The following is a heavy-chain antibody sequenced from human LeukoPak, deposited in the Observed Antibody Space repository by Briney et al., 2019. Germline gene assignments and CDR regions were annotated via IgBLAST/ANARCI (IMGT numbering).Heavy chain of an antibody. CDR2: ISSSSSYI. V-gene: IGHV3-21*01. CDR3: ARDKIAVAGSPRSDY. D-gene: IGHD6-19*01. Sequence: PGGSLRLSCAASGFTFSSYSMNWVRQAPGKGLEWVSSISSSSSYIYYADSVKGRFTISRDNAKNSLYLQMNSLRAEATAVYYCARDKIAVAGSPRSDYWGQGTLVTVSS. J-gene: IGHJ4*02. CDR1: GFTFSSYS.